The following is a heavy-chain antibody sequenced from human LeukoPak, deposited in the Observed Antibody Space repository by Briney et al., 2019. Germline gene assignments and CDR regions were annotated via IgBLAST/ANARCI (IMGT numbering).Heavy chain of an antibody. CDR1: GFTFSSYW. CDR2: IKQDGSEK. J-gene: IGHJ4*02. Sequence: GVSLRLSCAASGFTFSSYWMSWVRQAPGKGLEWVANIKQDGSEKYYVDSVKGRFTISRDNAKNSLYLQMNSLRAEDTAVYYCARDRCSGGSCYHFDYWGQGTLVTVSS. CDR3: ARDRCSGGSCYHFDY. D-gene: IGHD2-15*01. V-gene: IGHV3-7*01.